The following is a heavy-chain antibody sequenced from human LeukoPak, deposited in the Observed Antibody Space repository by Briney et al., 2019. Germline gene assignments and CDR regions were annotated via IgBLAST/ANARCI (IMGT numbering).Heavy chain of an antibody. J-gene: IGHJ3*02. CDR2: IYYSGST. CDR1: GGSISSYY. Sequence: SETLSLTCTVSGGSISSYYWSWIRQPPGKGLEWIGYIYYSGSTNYNPSLKSRVTTSVDTSKNQFSLKLSSVTAADTAVYYCARVLRIAAALDIWGQGTMVTVSS. D-gene: IGHD6-25*01. CDR3: ARVLRIAAALDI. V-gene: IGHV4-59*01.